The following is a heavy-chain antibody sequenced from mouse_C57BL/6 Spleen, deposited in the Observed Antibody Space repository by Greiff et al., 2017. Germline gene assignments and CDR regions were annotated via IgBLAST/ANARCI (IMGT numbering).Heavy chain of an antibody. CDR1: GFTFSSYT. V-gene: IGHV5-9*01. CDR3: ARGGYDYFFAY. J-gene: IGHJ3*01. CDR2: ISGGGGNT. D-gene: IGHD2-4*01. Sequence: EVHLVASGGGLVKPGGSLKLSCAASGFTFSSYTMSWVRQTPEKRLEWVATISGGGGNTYYPDSVKGRFTISRDNAKNTLYLQMSSLRSEDTALYYCARGGYDYFFAYWGQGTLVTVSA.